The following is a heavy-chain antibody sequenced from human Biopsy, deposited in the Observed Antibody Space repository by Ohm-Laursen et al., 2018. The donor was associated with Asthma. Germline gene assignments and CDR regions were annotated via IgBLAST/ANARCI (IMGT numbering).Heavy chain of an antibody. V-gene: IGHV1-69*13. CDR3: ARKAGPCISRTCYSLDF. Sequence: VKISCKSLGGTFNTYVIGWVRQAPGQGLEWMGGINSVFGTTTYPQKFQDRVTITADDSTSTVYMELSSLRSEDTAVYYCARKAGPCISRTCYSLDFWGQGTLVTVSS. CDR2: INSVFGTT. CDR1: GGTFNTYV. D-gene: IGHD2-2*01. J-gene: IGHJ4*02.